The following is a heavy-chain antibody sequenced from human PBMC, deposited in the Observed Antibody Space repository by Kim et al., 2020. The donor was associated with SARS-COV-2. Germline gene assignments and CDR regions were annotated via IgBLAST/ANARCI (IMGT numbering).Heavy chain of an antibody. CDR1: GFTFSSYG. J-gene: IGHJ4*02. CDR3: ARDPSGGGAAAGYYYFDY. D-gene: IGHD6-13*01. CDR2: IWYDGSNK. Sequence: GGSLRLSCAASGFTFSSYGMHWVRQAPGKGLEWVAVIWYDGSNKYYADSVKGRFTISRDNSKNTLYLQMNSLRAEDTAVYYCARDPSGGGAAAGYYYFDYWGQGTLVTVSS. V-gene: IGHV3-33*01.